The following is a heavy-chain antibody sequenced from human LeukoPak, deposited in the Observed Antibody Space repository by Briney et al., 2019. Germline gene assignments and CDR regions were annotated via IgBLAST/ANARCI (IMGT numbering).Heavy chain of an antibody. CDR3: ARALYGSGSYIGY. D-gene: IGHD3-10*01. J-gene: IGHJ4*02. CDR1: GGSISSSNW. Sequence: PSGTLSLTCAVSGGSISSSNWWSWVRQPPGKGLEWIGEIYHSGSTNYNPSLKSRVTISVDKSKNQFSLKLSSVTAADTAVYYCARALYGSGSYIGYWGQGTLVTVSS. V-gene: IGHV4-4*02. CDR2: IYHSGST.